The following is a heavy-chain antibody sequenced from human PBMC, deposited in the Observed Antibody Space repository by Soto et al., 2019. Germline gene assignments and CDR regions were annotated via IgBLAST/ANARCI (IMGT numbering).Heavy chain of an antibody. J-gene: IGHJ6*02. V-gene: IGHV3-30-3*01. CDR1: GFTFSNYV. CDR3: ARRLVATLIYYGMDV. CDR2: ISYDGNKK. D-gene: IGHD5-12*01. Sequence: QVQLEESGGGVVQPGRSLRLSCAASGFTFSNYVMHWVRQTPGKGLEWVALISYDGNKKEYADSVKGRFTISRDNSKKSLYLQMNSLRPEDPAVSYFARRLVATLIYYGMDVWGQGTTVTVSS.